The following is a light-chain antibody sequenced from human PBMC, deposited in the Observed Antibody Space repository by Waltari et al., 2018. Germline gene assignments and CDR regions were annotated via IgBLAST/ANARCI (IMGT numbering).Light chain of an antibody. V-gene: IGKV3-15*01. CDR2: GAS. CDR1: QSVSIN. J-gene: IGKJ1*01. Sequence: EIVMTQSPGTMSVSPGESATHSCRASQSVSINLAWYQQKPGQAPRLLIYGASTRATGIPARFSGSGSGTEFTLTISSLQSEDFAVYYCQQYYNWPQAFGQGTKVEIK. CDR3: QQYYNWPQA.